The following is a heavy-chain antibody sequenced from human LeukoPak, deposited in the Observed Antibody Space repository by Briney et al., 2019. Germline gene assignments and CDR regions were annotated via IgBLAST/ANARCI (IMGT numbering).Heavy chain of an antibody. CDR2: INHSGST. J-gene: IGHJ4*02. D-gene: IGHD3-16*02. V-gene: IGHV4-34*01. CDR3: ARGYDYVWGSYRFYFDY. CDR1: GGSFSGYY. Sequence: SETLSLTCAVYGGSFSGYYWSWIRQPPGKGLEWIGEINHSGSTNYNPSLKSRVTISVDTSKNQFSLQLRSVTAADTAVYYCARGYDYVWGSYRFYFDYWGQGTLVTVSS.